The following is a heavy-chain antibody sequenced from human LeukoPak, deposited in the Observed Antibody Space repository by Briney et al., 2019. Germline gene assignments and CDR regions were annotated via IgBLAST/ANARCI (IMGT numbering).Heavy chain of an antibody. CDR2: INRDGTIS. CDR1: GFSFHDYW. J-gene: IGHJ4*02. CDR3: ARDYHDSNGYYSNAFDH. V-gene: IGHV3-74*01. D-gene: IGHD3-22*01. Sequence: GGSLRLSCVASGFSFHDYWMHWVRQAPGKGVEWVSHINRDGTISRYAASVKGRFTISRDNAKNTLFLQMNSLTVGDTAVYYCARDYHDSNGYYSNAFDHWGQGSLLAVSS.